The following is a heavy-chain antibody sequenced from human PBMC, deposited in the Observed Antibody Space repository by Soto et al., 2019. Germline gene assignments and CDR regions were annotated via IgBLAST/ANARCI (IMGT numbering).Heavy chain of an antibody. CDR1: GYTFTAYY. Sequence: ASVKVSCKASGYTFTAYYMHWVRQAPGQGLEWMGWINPSSGTTNYAQKFQGRVTMTRDTSISTAYVELSSLRSDDTAIYYCARGRIAAAAYYFDYWGQGTLVTVSS. CDR3: ARGRIAAAAYYFDY. J-gene: IGHJ4*02. V-gene: IGHV1-2*02. D-gene: IGHD6-13*01. CDR2: INPSSGTT.